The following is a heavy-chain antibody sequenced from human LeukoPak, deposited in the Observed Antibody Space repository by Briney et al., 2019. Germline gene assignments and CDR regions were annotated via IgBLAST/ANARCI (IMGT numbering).Heavy chain of an antibody. D-gene: IGHD5-12*01. CDR2: VYYSGST. CDR3: ARSRGYSGYAYDAFDI. V-gene: IGHV4-59*01. Sequence: SETLSLTCSVSGVSINNYYWSWIREPPGRGLEWIGYVYYSGSTNYNPSLKSRVTISVDTSKNQFSLKLSSVTAADTAVHYCARSRGYSGYAYDAFDIWGQGTMVTVSS. CDR1: GVSINNYY. J-gene: IGHJ3*02.